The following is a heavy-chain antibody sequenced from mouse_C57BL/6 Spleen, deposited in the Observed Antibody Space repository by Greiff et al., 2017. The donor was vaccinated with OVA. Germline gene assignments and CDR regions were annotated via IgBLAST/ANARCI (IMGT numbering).Heavy chain of an antibody. CDR2: ISSGSSTI. Sequence: EVQLVESGGGLVKPGGSLKLSCAASGFTFSDYGMHWVRQAPEKGLEWVAYISSGSSTIYYADTVKGRFTISRDNAKNTLFLQMTSLRSEDTAMYYCARYYDYDEDYFDYWGQGTTLTVSS. CDR1: GFTFSDYG. V-gene: IGHV5-17*01. D-gene: IGHD2-4*01. CDR3: ARYYDYDEDYFDY. J-gene: IGHJ2*01.